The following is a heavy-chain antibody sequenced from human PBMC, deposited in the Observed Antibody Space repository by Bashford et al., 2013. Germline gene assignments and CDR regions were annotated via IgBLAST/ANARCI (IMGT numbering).Heavy chain of an antibody. D-gene: IGHD6-6*01. CDR3: AKDRESYSSSSSIKH. V-gene: IGHV3-9*01. Sequence: VRQAPGKGLEWVSGVSWNSESIGHADSVKGRFTISRDNAKNSLYLQMNSLRVEDTALYYCAKDRESYSSSSSIKHWGQGTLVTVSS. CDR2: VSWNSESI. J-gene: IGHJ1*01.